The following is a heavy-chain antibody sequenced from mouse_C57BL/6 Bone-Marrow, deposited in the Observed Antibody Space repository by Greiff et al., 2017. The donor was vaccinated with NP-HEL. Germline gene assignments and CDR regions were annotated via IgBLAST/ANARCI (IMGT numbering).Heavy chain of an antibody. CDR2: ISSGGSYT. Sequence: EVKLVESGGDLVKPGGSLKLSCAASGFTFSSYGMSWVRQTPDKRLEWVATISSGGSYTYYPDSVKGRVTISRDNAKNTLYLQMSSLKSEDTAMYYCARHETAQATLFALYWGQGTTLTVSS. D-gene: IGHD3-2*02. CDR1: GFTFSSYG. V-gene: IGHV5-6*01. CDR3: ARHETAQATLFALY. J-gene: IGHJ2*01.